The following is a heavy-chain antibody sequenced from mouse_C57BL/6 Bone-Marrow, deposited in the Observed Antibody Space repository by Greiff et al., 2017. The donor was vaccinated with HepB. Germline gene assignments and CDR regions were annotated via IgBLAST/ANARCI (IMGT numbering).Heavy chain of an antibody. Sequence: VKLQESGPELVKPGASVKISCKASGYAFSSSWMNWVKQRPGKGLEWIGRIYPGDGDTNYNGKFKGKATLTADKSSSTAYMQLSSLTSEDSAVYFCARWDFNYDYAMDYWGQGTSVTVSS. CDR2: IYPGDGDT. CDR1: GYAFSSSW. CDR3: ARWDFNYDYAMDY. J-gene: IGHJ4*01. V-gene: IGHV1-82*01. D-gene: IGHD2-1*01.